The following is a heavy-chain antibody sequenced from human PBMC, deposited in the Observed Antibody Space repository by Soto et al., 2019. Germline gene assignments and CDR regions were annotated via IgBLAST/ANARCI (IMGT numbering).Heavy chain of an antibody. Sequence: GGSLRLSCAASGFTVSSNYMSWVRQAPGKGLEWVSVIYSGGSTYYADSVKGRFTISRDNSKNTLYLQMNSLRAEDTAVYYCARDTAQWFGEFYYYYMDVWGKGTTVTVSS. CDR3: ARDTAQWFGEFYYYYMDV. V-gene: IGHV3-66*01. D-gene: IGHD3-10*01. CDR1: GFTVSSNY. CDR2: IYSGGST. J-gene: IGHJ6*03.